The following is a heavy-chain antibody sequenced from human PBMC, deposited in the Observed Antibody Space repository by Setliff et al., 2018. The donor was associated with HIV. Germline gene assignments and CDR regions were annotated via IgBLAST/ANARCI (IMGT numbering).Heavy chain of an antibody. J-gene: IGHJ5*02. V-gene: IGHV4-30-4*08. CDR1: GGSISSGDYY. D-gene: IGHD2-2*01. CDR2: IYDSEST. CDR3: ARGRVVVIPAPRWRWFDP. Sequence: SETLSLTCTVSGGSISSGDYYWSWIRQPPGKGLEWIGNIYDSESTYYNPSLKSRVTISVDTSKNHFSLKLNSVTAADTAMYYCARGRVVVIPAPRWRWFDPWGRGTLVTVSS.